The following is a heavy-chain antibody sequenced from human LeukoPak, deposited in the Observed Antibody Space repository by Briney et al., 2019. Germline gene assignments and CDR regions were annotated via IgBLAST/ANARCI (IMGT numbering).Heavy chain of an antibody. CDR2: ITGSGGNT. Sequence: GGSLRLSCAASGFIFSSYSMSWVRQAPGKGLEWVSVITGSGGNTYYADSVKGRFTISKDNSKNTVYLQMNSLRAEDTAVYYCARTEGKAAPIDYWGQGTLVTVSS. V-gene: IGHV3-23*01. J-gene: IGHJ4*02. CDR1: GFIFSSYS. CDR3: ARTEGKAAPIDY. D-gene: IGHD6-25*01.